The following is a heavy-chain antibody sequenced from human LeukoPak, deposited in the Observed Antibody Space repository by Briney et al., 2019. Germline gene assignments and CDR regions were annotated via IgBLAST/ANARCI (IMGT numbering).Heavy chain of an antibody. V-gene: IGHV3-21*01. CDR2: ISSSSSYI. J-gene: IGHJ4*02. CDR3: ARDADSSGWLHFDY. Sequence: GGSLRLSCAASGFTFSSYSMNWVRQAPGKGLEWVSSISSSSSYIYYADSVKGRFTISRDNAKNSLYLQMNSLRAEDTAVYYCARDADSSGWLHFDYWGQGTLVTVSS. CDR1: GFTFSSYS. D-gene: IGHD6-19*01.